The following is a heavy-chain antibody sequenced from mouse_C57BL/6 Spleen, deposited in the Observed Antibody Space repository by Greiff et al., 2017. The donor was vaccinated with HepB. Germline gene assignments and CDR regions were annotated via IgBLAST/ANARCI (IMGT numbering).Heavy chain of an antibody. Sequence: QVQLQQSGAELVRPGTSVKMSCKASGYTSTNYWIGWAKQRPGHGLEWIGDIYPGGGYTNYNEKFKGKATLTADKSSSTAYMQFSSLTSEDSAIYYCARRKSVEGGYFDVWGTGTTVTVSS. CDR1: GYTSTNYW. J-gene: IGHJ1*03. CDR2: IYPGGGYT. D-gene: IGHD1-3*01. CDR3: ARRKSVEGGYFDV. V-gene: IGHV1-63*01.